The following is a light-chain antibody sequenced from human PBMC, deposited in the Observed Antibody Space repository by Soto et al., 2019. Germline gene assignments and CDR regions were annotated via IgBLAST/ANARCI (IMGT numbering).Light chain of an antibody. Sequence: DIQMTQSPSSLSASVGDTVTITCRASQNIRNFLNWYQQKPGKAPKLLILAASNLKSGVPSRFTASGSGTDFTLIISSLQPEDLATYDCQQSYSDIRAFGQGTTVEI. CDR3: QQSYSDIRA. CDR1: QNIRNF. J-gene: IGKJ1*01. CDR2: AAS. V-gene: IGKV1-39*01.